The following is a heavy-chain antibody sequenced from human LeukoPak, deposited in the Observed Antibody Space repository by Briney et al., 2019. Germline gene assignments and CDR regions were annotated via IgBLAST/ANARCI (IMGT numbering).Heavy chain of an antibody. CDR3: ARGGLYGYDVFDY. CDR1: GFTFSSYE. D-gene: IGHD5-12*01. V-gene: IGHV3-48*03. Sequence: GGSLRLSCAASGFTFSSYEMNWVRQAPGKGLEWVSYISGSGRTMSYADSVKGRFTISRDNAKNSLYLQMNSLRGEDTAVYHCARGGLYGYDVFDYWGQGTLVTVSS. CDR2: ISGSGRTM. J-gene: IGHJ4*02.